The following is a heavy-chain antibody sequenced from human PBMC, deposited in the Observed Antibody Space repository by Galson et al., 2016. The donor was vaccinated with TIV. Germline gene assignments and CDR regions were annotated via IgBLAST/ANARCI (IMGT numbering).Heavy chain of an antibody. V-gene: IGHV1-69*13. D-gene: IGHD6-6*01. CDR2: IIAIFGVT. CDR1: GGIFNNYG. Sequence: SVKVSCKASGGIFNNYGISWVRQAPGQGLEWMGGIIAIFGVTNYAQKFQGRVTITADESTSTAYMELRNLRFDDTAVYYCARYSSTSSRRFDYWGQGTLVTVSA. J-gene: IGHJ4*02. CDR3: ARYSSTSSRRFDY.